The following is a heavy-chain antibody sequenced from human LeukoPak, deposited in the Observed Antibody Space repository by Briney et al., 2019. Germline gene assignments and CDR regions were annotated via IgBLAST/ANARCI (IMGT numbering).Heavy chain of an antibody. J-gene: IGHJ5*02. CDR2: IYSSGST. CDR1: GGSISSYY. Sequence: SETLSLTCTVSGGSISSYYWSWMRQPAGKGLEWIRRIYSSGSTKYNPSLKSRVTMSVDTSKNQFSLKLSSVTAADTAVYYCARDKTGDYGDLNWFDPWGQGTLVTVSS. D-gene: IGHD4-17*01. V-gene: IGHV4-4*07. CDR3: ARDKTGDYGDLNWFDP.